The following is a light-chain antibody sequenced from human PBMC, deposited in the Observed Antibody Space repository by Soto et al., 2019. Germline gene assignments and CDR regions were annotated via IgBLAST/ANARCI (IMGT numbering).Light chain of an antibody. J-gene: IGLJ3*02. CDR2: DVY. Sequence: QSVLTQPRSVSGSPGQSVTISCTGTSSDVSWYQHHPGKAPILKIYDVYKRPSGVPDRFSGSKSGNTASLTISGLLAEDEADYYCSSYEGSHAWVFGGGTKLTVL. V-gene: IGLV2-11*01. CDR1: SSDV. CDR3: SSYEGSHAWV.